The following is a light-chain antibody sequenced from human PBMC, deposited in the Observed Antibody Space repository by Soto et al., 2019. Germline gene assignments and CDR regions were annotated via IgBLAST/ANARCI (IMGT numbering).Light chain of an antibody. CDR2: AAS. Sequence: DIQMTQSPSSLSASIGERVTITCRASQSISNYLNWFQQKPGEAPKLLIYAASSLPSGVPSRFSGSGSGTDFTLTISSLQPEDFATYYCQQTYSTPPTFGQGTKVEIK. V-gene: IGKV1-39*01. CDR3: QQTYSTPPT. J-gene: IGKJ1*01. CDR1: QSISNY.